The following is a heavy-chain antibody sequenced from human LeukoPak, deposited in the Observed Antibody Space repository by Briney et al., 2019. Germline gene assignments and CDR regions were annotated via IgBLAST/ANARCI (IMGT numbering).Heavy chain of an antibody. D-gene: IGHD4-23*01. Sequence: ATVKVSCKASGYTFTSYDINWMRQATGQGLEWMGWMNPNSGNTGYAQMFQGRVTMTRNTSISTAYMELSSLRSEDTAVYYCARGSRPAHRGNYILYYYYYYMDVWGKGTTVTVSS. CDR3: ARGSRPAHRGNYILYYYYYYMDV. J-gene: IGHJ6*03. CDR2: MNPNSGNT. V-gene: IGHV1-8*01. CDR1: GYTFTSYD.